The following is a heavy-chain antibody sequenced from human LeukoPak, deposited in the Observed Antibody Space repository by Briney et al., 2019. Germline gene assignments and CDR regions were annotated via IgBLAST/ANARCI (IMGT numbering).Heavy chain of an antibody. D-gene: IGHD3-9*01. CDR3: ARGSARRLNYDILTGYYSSWFDP. Sequence: ASVKVSCKASGYTFTGYYMHWVRQAPGQGLEWMGWINPNSGGTNYAQKFQGRVTMTRDTSISTAYMELSRLRSDDTGVYYCARGSARRLNYDILTGYYSSWFDPWGQGTLVTVSS. J-gene: IGHJ5*02. V-gene: IGHV1-2*02. CDR2: INPNSGGT. CDR1: GYTFTGYY.